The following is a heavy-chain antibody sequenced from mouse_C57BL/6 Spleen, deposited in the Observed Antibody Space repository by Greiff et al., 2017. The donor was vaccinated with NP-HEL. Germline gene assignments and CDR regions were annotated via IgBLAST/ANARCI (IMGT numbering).Heavy chain of an antibody. Sequence: EVQLQQSGAELVRPGASVKLSCTASGFNIKDYYMHWVKQRPEQGLEWIGRIDPEDGDTEYAPKFQGQATMTADTYSNTAYLQLSSLTSEDTAVYCCTAYDGYYLGWFAYWGQGTLVTVSA. CDR2: IDPEDGDT. V-gene: IGHV14-1*01. J-gene: IGHJ3*01. CDR1: GFNIKDYY. CDR3: TAYDGYYLGWFAY. D-gene: IGHD2-3*01.